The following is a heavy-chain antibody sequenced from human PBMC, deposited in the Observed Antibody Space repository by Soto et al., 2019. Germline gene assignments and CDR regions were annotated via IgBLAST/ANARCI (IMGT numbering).Heavy chain of an antibody. D-gene: IGHD2-15*01. V-gene: IGHV3-30*18. CDR2: ISYDESNK. Sequence: PGRSLRLSCAASGFSYSSYGMHWVRQAPGKGLEWVAVISYDESNKYNADSVKGRFTISRDNSKNTLYLQMNSLRDEDTAVYYCAKEGWYWGQGALVTVSS. J-gene: IGHJ4*02. CDR3: AKEGWY. CDR1: GFSYSSYG.